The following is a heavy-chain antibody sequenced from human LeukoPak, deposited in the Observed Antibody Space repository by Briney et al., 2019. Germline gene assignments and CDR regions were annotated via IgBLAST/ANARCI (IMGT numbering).Heavy chain of an antibody. D-gene: IGHD3-22*01. J-gene: IGHJ6*02. Sequence: PSETLSLTCAVYGGSFSGYYWSWIRQPPGKGLEWIGVINHSGSTNYNPSLKSRVTISVDTSKNQFTLKLSPVTAADTAVYYCARGQGGYNGMDVWGQGTTVTVSS. CDR2: INHSGST. CDR1: GGSFSGYY. CDR3: ARGQGGYNGMDV. V-gene: IGHV4-34*01.